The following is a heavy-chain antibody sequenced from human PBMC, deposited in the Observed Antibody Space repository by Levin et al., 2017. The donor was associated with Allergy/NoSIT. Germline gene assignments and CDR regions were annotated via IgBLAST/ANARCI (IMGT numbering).Heavy chain of an antibody. Sequence: GGSLRLSCAVSGISFSKAWMSWVRRAPGKGPEWVGRIKSNIDDGTTAYAAPVKYRFFISRDESKNSLYLQMNSLKTEDSAVYYCTTGLDFGNSVRSMDVWGQGTTVTVSS. CDR2: IKSNIDDGTT. CDR1: GISFSKAW. J-gene: IGHJ6*02. CDR3: TTGLDFGNSVRSMDV. D-gene: IGHD3/OR15-3a*01. V-gene: IGHV3-15*01.